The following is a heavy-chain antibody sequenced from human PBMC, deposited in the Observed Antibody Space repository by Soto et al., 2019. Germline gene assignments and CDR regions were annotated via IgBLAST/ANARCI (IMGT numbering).Heavy chain of an antibody. D-gene: IGHD6-13*01. J-gene: IGHJ4*02. V-gene: IGHV3-23*01. CDR2: ISESGGST. CDR1: GLCFSDYA. Sequence: GGSLRLSCPASGLCFSDYAMSWVRQAPGEGLEWVAVISESGGSTHYADSVRGPFTASSENYKDLRSLRTNSLRDDDTAVYFSAKKSSYSSGWYSPIFDYWGQGALVTVSS. CDR3: AKKSSYSSGWYSPIFDY.